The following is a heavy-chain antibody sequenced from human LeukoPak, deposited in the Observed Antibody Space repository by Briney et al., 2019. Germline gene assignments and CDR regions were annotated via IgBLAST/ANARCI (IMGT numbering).Heavy chain of an antibody. J-gene: IGHJ4*02. V-gene: IGHV3-21*01. CDR2: ISSSSSYI. CDR3: ARDFNVGYSSGWYDY. CDR1: GFTFSSYS. D-gene: IGHD6-19*01. Sequence: GGSLRLSCAASGFTFSSYSMNWVRQAPGKGLEWVSSISSSSSYIYYADSVKGRFTISRDNAKNSLYLQMNSLRAEDTAVYYCARDFNVGYSSGWYDYWGQGTLVTVSS.